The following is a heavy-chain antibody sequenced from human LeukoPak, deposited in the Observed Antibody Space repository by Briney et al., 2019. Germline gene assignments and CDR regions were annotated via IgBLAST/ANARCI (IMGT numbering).Heavy chain of an antibody. CDR1: GFTFNTYT. V-gene: IGHV3-74*01. CDR2: INSDGSST. D-gene: IGHD6-19*01. J-gene: IGHJ4*02. Sequence: GGSLRLSCAASGFTFNTYTMNWVRQAPGKGLVWVSRINSDGSSTSYADSVKGRFTISRDNAKNTLYLQMNSLRAEDTAVYYCARKQSGFDYWGQGTLVTVSS. CDR3: ARKQSGFDY.